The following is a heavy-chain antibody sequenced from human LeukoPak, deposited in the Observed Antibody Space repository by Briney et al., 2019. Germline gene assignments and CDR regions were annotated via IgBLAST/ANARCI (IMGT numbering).Heavy chain of an antibody. CDR3: ATPGLNPFDI. CDR1: GFTFSSYS. CDR2: ISSSSSTI. J-gene: IGHJ3*02. V-gene: IGHV3-48*04. Sequence: GGSLRLSCAASGFTFSSYSMNWVRQAPGKGLEWVSYISSSSSTIYYADSVKGRFTISRDNAKNSLYLQMNSLRAEDTAVYYCATPGLNPFDIWGQGTMVTVSS.